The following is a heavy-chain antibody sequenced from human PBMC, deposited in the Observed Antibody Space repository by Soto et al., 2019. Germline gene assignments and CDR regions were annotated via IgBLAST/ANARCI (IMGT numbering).Heavy chain of an antibody. J-gene: IGHJ4*02. Sequence: QLQLQESGSGLVKPSQTLSLTCAVSGGSISSGGYSWSWIRQPPGKGLEWIGYIYHSGSTYYNPSLKSRVTISVDRSKNQFSLKLSSVTAADTAVYYCASAGDEGAVAADYWGQGTLVTVSS. CDR3: ASAGDEGAVAADY. CDR1: GGSISSGGYS. CDR2: IYHSGST. D-gene: IGHD6-19*01. V-gene: IGHV4-30-2*01.